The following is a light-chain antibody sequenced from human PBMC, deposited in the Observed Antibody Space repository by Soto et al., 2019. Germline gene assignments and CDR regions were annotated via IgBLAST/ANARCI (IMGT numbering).Light chain of an antibody. V-gene: IGLV2-14*03. CDR3: SSYTSSSTLV. Sequence: QSALTQPASVSGSPGQSITISCTGTSSDVGGYQYVSWYQHHPGKAPSVMIYDVSNRPSGVSNRFSGSKSGNAASLTISGLQAEYEGDYYCSSYTSSSTLVFGGGTKLTVL. CDR2: DVS. J-gene: IGLJ2*01. CDR1: SSDVGGYQY.